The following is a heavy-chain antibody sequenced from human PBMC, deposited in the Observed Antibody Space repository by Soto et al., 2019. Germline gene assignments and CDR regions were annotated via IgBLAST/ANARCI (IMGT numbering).Heavy chain of an antibody. CDR3: ATVGRENYFEN. CDR2: ISGGGINT. J-gene: IGHJ4*02. Sequence: VGSLRLSCASSVFTFSSYALTCVRHAPGKWLEWVSVISGGGINTLYADSVKGRFTISRDNSKNTLYLQMNSLRADDTAVYYCATVGRENYFENWGQGTLVIVSS. V-gene: IGHV3-23*01. CDR1: VFTFSSYA.